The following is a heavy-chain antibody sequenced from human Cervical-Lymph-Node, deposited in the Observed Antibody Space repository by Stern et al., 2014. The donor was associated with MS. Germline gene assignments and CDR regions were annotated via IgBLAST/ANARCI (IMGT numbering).Heavy chain of an antibody. V-gene: IGHV3-53*01. Sequence: VQLVESGGGLIQPGGPLGFSGAVPGNSVGTNYMTWIRQAPGKGLEWVAVIYSGGSTYHADSVRGRFTISRDNARNTLSLQMDSLRAEDTAVYYCARDYYDSRGYSHWGQGTLVTVSS. CDR3: ARDYYDSRGYSH. CDR2: IYSGGST. CDR1: GNSVGTNY. J-gene: IGHJ4*02. D-gene: IGHD3-22*01.